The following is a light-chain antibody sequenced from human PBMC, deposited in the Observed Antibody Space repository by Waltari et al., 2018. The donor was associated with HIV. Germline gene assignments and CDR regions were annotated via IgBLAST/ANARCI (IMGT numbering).Light chain of an antibody. CDR3: QQYNSDPS. Sequence: DIHMTQSPSTLYAFIGARVTITCRASQDVSNWLAWYQQKPGKAPKLLIHKASVLENGVSLRFSGSGFGTEFTLIIDSLEPDDFATYYCQQYNSDPSFGQGTRLEMK. CDR1: QDVSNW. CDR2: KAS. V-gene: IGKV1-5*03. J-gene: IGKJ5*01.